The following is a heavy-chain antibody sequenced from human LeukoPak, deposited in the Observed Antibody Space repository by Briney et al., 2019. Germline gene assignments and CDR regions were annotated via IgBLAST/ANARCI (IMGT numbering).Heavy chain of an antibody. CDR1: GGSISSYY. V-gene: IGHV4-59*01. Sequence: PSETLSLTCAVSGGSISSYYWSWIRQPPGKGLEWIGYIYYSGSTNYNPSLKSRVTISVDTSKNQFSLKLSSVTAADTAVYYCARGASAYDFWSGEMYYFDYWGQGTLVTVSS. D-gene: IGHD3-3*01. CDR3: ARGASAYDFWSGEMYYFDY. CDR2: IYYSGST. J-gene: IGHJ4*02.